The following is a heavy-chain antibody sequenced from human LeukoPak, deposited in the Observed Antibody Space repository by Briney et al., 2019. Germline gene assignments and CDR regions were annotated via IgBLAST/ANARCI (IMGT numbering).Heavy chain of an antibody. CDR3: ARDGQWLPLDY. Sequence: GGSLRLSCAASGFTVSSNYMSWVRQAPGKGLEWVSVIYSGGSTYYADSVRGRFTISRDNSKNTLYLQMNSLRAEDTAVYYCARDGQWLPLDYWGQGTLVTVSS. J-gene: IGHJ4*02. CDR2: IYSGGST. V-gene: IGHV3-66*01. D-gene: IGHD6-19*01. CDR1: GFTVSSNY.